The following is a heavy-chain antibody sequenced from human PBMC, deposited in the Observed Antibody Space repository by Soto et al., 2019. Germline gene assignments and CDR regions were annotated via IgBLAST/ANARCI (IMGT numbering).Heavy chain of an antibody. CDR2: INHSGST. CDR3: ARGRINIYYYYYGMDV. J-gene: IGHJ6*02. Sequence: SETLSLTCAVYGGSFSGYYWSWIRQPPGKGLEWIGEINHSGSTNYNPSLKSRVTISVDTSKNQFSLKLSSVTAADTAVYYCARGRINIYYYYYGMDVWGQGTTVTGSS. CDR1: GGSFSGYY. D-gene: IGHD3-3*02. V-gene: IGHV4-34*01.